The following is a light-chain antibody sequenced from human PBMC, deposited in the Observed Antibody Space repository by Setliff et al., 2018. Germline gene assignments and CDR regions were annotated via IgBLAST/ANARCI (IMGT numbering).Light chain of an antibody. CDR2: EVT. CDR1: SRDIGAYKF. CDR3: SSYTSRSTYI. J-gene: IGLJ1*01. Sequence: QSVLTQPPSASGSPGQSLTISCTGTSRDIGAYKFVSWYQQHPGKAPRLIIYEVTKRPSGVPDRFSGSKSGNTASLTVSGLQAEDEADYYCSSYTSRSTYIFGTGTKVTVL. V-gene: IGLV2-8*01.